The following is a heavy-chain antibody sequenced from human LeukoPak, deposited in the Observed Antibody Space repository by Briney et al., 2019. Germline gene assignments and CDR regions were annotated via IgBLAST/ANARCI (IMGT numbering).Heavy chain of an antibody. V-gene: IGHV3-23*01. Sequence: GGSLRLSCAASGFTFSSYAMSWVRQAPGKRLEWVSAISGSGGSTYYADSVKGRFTISRDNSKNTLYLQMNSLRAEDTAVYYCAKDSFSGYYWDGYWGQGTLVTVSS. CDR2: ISGSGGST. D-gene: IGHD3-22*01. J-gene: IGHJ4*02. CDR3: AKDSFSGYYWDGY. CDR1: GFTFSSYA.